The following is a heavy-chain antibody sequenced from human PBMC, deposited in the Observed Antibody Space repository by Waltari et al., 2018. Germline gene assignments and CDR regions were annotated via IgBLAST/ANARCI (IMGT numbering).Heavy chain of an antibody. CDR2: IIPILGIA. D-gene: IGHD2-2*01. V-gene: IGHV1-69*10. Sequence: QVQLVQSGAEVKKPGSSVKVSCKASGGTFSSYATSWVRQAPGQGLEWMGGIIPILGIANYAQKFQGRVTITADKSTSTAYMELSSLRSEDTAVYYCAREGVVTRGAFDIWGQGTMVTVSS. CDR3: AREGVVTRGAFDI. J-gene: IGHJ3*02. CDR1: GGTFSSYA.